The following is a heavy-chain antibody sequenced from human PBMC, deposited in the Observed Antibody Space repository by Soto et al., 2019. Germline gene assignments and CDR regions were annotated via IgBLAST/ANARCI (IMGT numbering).Heavy chain of an antibody. Sequence: SETLSLTCAVYGGSFSGYYWSWIRQPPGKGLEWIGEINHSGSTNYNPSLKSRVTISVDTSKNQFSLKLSSVTAADTAVYYCARYRRTVGATIMDYYGMDVWGQGTTVTVSS. CDR3: ARYRRTVGATIMDYYGMDV. J-gene: IGHJ6*02. D-gene: IGHD1-26*01. CDR1: GGSFSGYY. CDR2: INHSGST. V-gene: IGHV4-34*01.